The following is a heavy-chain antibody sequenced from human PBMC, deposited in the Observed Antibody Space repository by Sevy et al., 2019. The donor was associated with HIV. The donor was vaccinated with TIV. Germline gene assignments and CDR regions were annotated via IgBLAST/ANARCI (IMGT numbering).Heavy chain of an antibody. V-gene: IGHV1-2*06. D-gene: IGHD6-13*01. CDR3: ARAKAFSSSYRYDY. CDR1: GYTFTGYY. CDR2: INPNSGGT. Sequence: ASVKVSCKASGYTFTGYYMHWVRQAPGQGLEWMGRINPNSGGTNYAQKFQGRITMTRDTSISTAYMELSRLRSDDTAEYYCARAKAFSSSYRYDYWGQGTLVTVSS. J-gene: IGHJ4*02.